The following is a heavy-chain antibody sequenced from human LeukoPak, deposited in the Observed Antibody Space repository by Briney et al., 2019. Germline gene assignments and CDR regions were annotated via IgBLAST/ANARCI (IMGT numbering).Heavy chain of an antibody. CDR2: IRSKAYGGTT. CDR3: TRDLLYGDYGGYYYYGMDV. D-gene: IGHD4-17*01. CDR1: GFTFGDYA. Sequence: PGGSLRLSCTASGFTFGDYAMSWVRQAPGKGLEWVGFIRSKAYGGTTEYAASVKGRFTISRDDSKSIAYLQMNSLKTEDTAVYYCTRDLLYGDYGGYYYYGMDVWGQGTTGTVSS. J-gene: IGHJ6*02. V-gene: IGHV3-49*04.